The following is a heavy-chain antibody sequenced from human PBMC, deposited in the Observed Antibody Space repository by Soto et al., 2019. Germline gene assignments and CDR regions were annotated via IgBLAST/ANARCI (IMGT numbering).Heavy chain of an antibody. V-gene: IGHV3-23*01. J-gene: IGHJ4*02. Sequence: VQLLESGGGLVQPGGSLRLSCAASGFTFSNYAMSWVRQAPGKGLEWVSYTTGSGDFAHYADSVKGRFTISRDNSKNTLYLQMSSLRDEDTAVYYCAKKGGPSGWKTLDYWGQGTLVTVSS. CDR2: TTGSGDFA. CDR3: AKKGGPSGWKTLDY. CDR1: GFTFSNYA. D-gene: IGHD6-19*01.